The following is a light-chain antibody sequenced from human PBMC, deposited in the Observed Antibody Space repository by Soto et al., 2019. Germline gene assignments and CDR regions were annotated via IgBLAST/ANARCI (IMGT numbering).Light chain of an antibody. CDR1: SSNIGSNY. V-gene: IGLV1-47*02. CDR3: AAWDDSLGGFYV. Sequence: QSVLTQPPSASGTPGQRVTISYSGSSSNIGSNYVYWYQQLPGTAPKLLIYSNNQRPSGVPDRFSGSKSGTSASLDISGLRSEDEADYYCAAWDDSLGGFYVFGTGNKVTV. J-gene: IGLJ1*01. CDR2: SNN.